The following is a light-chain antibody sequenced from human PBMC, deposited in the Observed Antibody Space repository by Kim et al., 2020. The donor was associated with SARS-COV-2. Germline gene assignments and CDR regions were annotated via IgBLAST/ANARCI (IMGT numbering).Light chain of an antibody. Sequence: EIVLTQSPGTLSSSPGERATLSCRASQSVASNHLAWFQQKPGQAPRLLIYGTSSRATGIPDRFSASESGTDFTLTISRLEPEDFAVYYCQQYDRSPYTFGQGTKLEI. J-gene: IGKJ2*01. V-gene: IGKV3-20*01. CDR3: QQYDRSPYT. CDR1: QSVASNH. CDR2: GTS.